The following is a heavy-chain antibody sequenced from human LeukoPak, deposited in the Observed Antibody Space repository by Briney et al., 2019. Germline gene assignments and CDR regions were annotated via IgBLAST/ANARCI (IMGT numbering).Heavy chain of an antibody. J-gene: IGHJ5*02. CDR3: AKDPAPQYCSSPSCSSA. CDR2: ISASGAAT. CDR1: GFTFSSYA. D-gene: IGHD2-2*01. V-gene: IGHV3-23*01. Sequence: GGSLRLSCAVPGFTFSSYAMSWVRRAPGEGLGWVSVISASGAATYYADSVKGRFTISRDNSKNTLYLQMNSLRAEDTAVYYCAKDPAPQYCSSPSCSSAWGQGTLVTVSS.